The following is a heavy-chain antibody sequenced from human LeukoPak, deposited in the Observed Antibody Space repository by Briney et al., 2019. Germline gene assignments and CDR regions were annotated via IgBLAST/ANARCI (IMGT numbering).Heavy chain of an antibody. CDR2: ISNSGSST. CDR3: ARADRTSWFDY. J-gene: IGHJ4*02. V-gene: IGHV3-11*05. Sequence: PGGSLRHSCAASRFTFSDYYMVRIRQAPGKGLEWVSYISNSGSSTKYADSVKGRFTISRDNAKNSLSLQMNSVRPEDTAVYYCARADRTSWFDYWGQGTLVTVSS. CDR1: RFTFSDYY. D-gene: IGHD2-2*01.